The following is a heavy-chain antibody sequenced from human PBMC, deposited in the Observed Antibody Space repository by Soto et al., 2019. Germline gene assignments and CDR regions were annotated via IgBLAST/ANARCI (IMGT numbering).Heavy chain of an antibody. V-gene: IGHV4-34*01. CDR2: INHSGST. CDR3: ARVRSSSSLAWYDH. CDR1: GGSFSGYY. Sequence: SETLSLTCAVYGGSFSGYYWSWIRQPPGKGLEWIGEINHSGSTNYNPSLKSRVTISVDTSKNQFSLKLSSVTAAGTAVYYCARVRSSSSLAWYDHWGQGTLVTVSS. D-gene: IGHD6-6*01. J-gene: IGHJ4*02.